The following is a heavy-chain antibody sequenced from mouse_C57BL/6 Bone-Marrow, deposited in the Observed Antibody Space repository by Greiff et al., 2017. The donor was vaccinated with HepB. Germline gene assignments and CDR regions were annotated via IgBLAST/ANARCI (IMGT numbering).Heavy chain of an antibody. V-gene: IGHV1-64*01. CDR3: ARRSGINYYGSSPYFDY. CDR1: GYTFTSYW. J-gene: IGHJ2*01. Sequence: QVQLQQPGAELVKPGASVKLSCKASGYTFTSYWMHWVKQRPGQGLEWIGMIHPNSGSTNYNEKFKSKATLTVDKSSSTAYMQLSSLTSEDSAVYYCARRSGINYYGSSPYFDYWGQGTTLTVSS. CDR2: IHPNSGST. D-gene: IGHD1-1*01.